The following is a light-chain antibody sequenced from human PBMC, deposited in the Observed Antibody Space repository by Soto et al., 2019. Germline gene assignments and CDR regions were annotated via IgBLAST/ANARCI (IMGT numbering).Light chain of an antibody. Sequence: EIVMTQSPATLSVSPGERDTLSCRASQSVSSNLAWYQQKPGQAPRLLIYGASTRATGIPARFSGSGSGTEFTLTISSLQSEDFAVYYCQQYNNWPRSTFGGGTKVEIK. V-gene: IGKV3-15*01. CDR2: GAS. CDR1: QSVSSN. J-gene: IGKJ4*01. CDR3: QQYNNWPRST.